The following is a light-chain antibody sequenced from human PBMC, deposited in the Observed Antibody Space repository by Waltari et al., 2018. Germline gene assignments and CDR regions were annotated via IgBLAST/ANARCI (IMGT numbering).Light chain of an antibody. Sequence: QLVLTQSPSASASLGASVKLTCTLSSGHSSNIIAWLQQQPEKGPRYLMKVNSAGSHSKGDEIPDRFSGSSSGAERYLTISSVQSDDEADYYCQTGGHGTWVFGGGTKLTVL. V-gene: IGLV4-69*01. J-gene: IGLJ3*02. CDR3: QTGGHGTWV. CDR1: SGHSSNI. CDR2: VNSAGSH.